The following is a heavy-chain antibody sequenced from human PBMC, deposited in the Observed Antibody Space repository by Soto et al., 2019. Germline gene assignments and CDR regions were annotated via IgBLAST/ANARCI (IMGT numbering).Heavy chain of an antibody. J-gene: IGHJ5*02. V-gene: IGHV3-33*01. Sequence: QVQLVESGGSVVQPGRSLRLSCAASGFTFSSYGMHWVRQAPGKGLEWVAVIWYDGSNKYYADSVKGRFTISRDNSKNTLYLQMNSLRAEDTAVYYCARAPRGRNWFDPWGQGTLVTVSS. CDR3: ARAPRGRNWFDP. CDR1: GFTFSSYG. CDR2: IWYDGSNK. D-gene: IGHD2-15*01.